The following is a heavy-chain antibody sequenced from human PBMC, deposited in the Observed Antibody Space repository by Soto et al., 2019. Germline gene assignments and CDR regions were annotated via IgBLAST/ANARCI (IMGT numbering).Heavy chain of an antibody. CDR3: ARVSSGWYYNYFDY. D-gene: IGHD6-19*01. CDR2: INHSGST. Sequence: SETLSLTFAVYGGSFSGYYWSWIRQHPGKGLEWMGEINHSGSTNYNPSLKSRVTISGGTSKNQFSLKLSSVTAADTAVYYCARVSSGWYYNYFDYWGQGTLVTV. V-gene: IGHV4-34*01. CDR1: GGSFSGYY. J-gene: IGHJ4*02.